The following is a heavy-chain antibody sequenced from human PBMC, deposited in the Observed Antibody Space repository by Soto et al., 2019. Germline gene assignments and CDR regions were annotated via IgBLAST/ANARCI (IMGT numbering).Heavy chain of an antibody. Sequence: QVQPVQSGAEVKKPGSSVKVSCKASGATLRSYGISWVRQAPGQGLEWMGGTIPIFGTTNYAQNFHGRITITADESTSTTYMEMSSLRSDDTAVYYCAMSFTVTTEDYLDSWGQGTLVTVSS. CDR3: AMSFTVTTEDYLDS. V-gene: IGHV1-69*01. CDR1: GATLRSYG. D-gene: IGHD4-17*01. CDR2: TIPIFGTT. J-gene: IGHJ4*02.